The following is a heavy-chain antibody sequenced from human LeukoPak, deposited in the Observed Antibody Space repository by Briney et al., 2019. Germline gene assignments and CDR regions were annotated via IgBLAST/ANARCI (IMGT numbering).Heavy chain of an antibody. D-gene: IGHD1-26*01. CDR3: ASDAGVGATLDPIGY. CDR2: ISSSSSYI. CDR1: GFTLSSYS. Sequence: GGSLRLSCAASGFTLSSYSMNWVRQAPGKGLEWVSSISSSSSYIYYADSVKGRFTISRDNAKNSLYLQMNSLRAEDTAVYYCASDAGVGATLDPIGYWGQGTLVTVSS. V-gene: IGHV3-21*01. J-gene: IGHJ4*02.